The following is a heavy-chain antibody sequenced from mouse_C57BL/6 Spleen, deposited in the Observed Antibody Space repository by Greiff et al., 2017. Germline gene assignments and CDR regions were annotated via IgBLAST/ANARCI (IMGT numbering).Heavy chain of an antibody. CDR3: AREGGGTGFAY. J-gene: IGHJ3*01. V-gene: IGHV5-16*01. D-gene: IGHD4-1*01. Sequence: EVKLVESEGGLVQPGSSMKLSCTASGFTFSDYYMAWVRQVPEKGLEWVANINYDGSSTYYLDSLKSRFIISRDNAKNILYLQMSSLKSEDTATYYCAREGGGTGFAYWGQGTLVTVSA. CDR1: GFTFSDYY. CDR2: INYDGSST.